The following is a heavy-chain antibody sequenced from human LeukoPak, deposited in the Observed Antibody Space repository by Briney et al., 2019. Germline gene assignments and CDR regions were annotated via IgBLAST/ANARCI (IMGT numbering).Heavy chain of an antibody. J-gene: IGHJ4*02. V-gene: IGHV3-23*01. CDR2: ISGSGGST. Sequence: QTGGSLRLSCAASGFTFSSYAMSWVRQAPGKGLEWVSAISGSGGSTYYADSVKSRFTISRDNSKNTLYLQMHSLRVEDSAVYFCAKRGYGSGSYRYYFDYWGQGTLVTVSS. CDR3: AKRGYGSGSYRYYFDY. D-gene: IGHD3-10*01. CDR1: GFTFSSYA.